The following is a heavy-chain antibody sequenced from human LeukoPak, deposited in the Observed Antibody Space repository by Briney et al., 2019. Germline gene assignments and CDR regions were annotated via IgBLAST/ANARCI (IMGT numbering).Heavy chain of an antibody. Sequence: GGSLRLSCTVSGFTFNTYGMSWVRQAPGKGLEWVSGISASGSNTHYADSVKGRVIISRDNSKDTLYLEMKSLRAEDTALYFCAQDGYCSSAHCYTGAIEMWGQGTMVTVS. CDR1: GFTFNTYG. J-gene: IGHJ3*02. CDR3: AQDGYCSSAHCYTGAIEM. CDR2: ISASGSNT. D-gene: IGHD2-2*01. V-gene: IGHV3-23*01.